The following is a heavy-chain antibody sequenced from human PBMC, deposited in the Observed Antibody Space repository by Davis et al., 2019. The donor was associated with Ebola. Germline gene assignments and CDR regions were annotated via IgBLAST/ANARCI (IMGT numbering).Heavy chain of an antibody. CDR1: GFTFSSYS. V-gene: IGHV3-21*04. CDR3: ARDLEDCSGGTCQSVWWVLRGADGLDV. CDR2: ISTNRFYI. J-gene: IGHJ6*02. Sequence: GGSLRLSCAASGFTFSSYSMNWVRQAPGKGLEWVSSISTNRFYIDYADSVKGRFTISRDNANSSLYLQMNSLRSDDTAVYYCARDLEDCSGGTCQSVWWVLRGADGLDVWGQGTTVTVSS. D-gene: IGHD2-15*01.